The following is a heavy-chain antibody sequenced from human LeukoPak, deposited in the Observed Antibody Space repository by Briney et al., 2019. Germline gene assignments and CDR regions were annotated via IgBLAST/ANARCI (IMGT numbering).Heavy chain of an antibody. CDR3: ATPISKIAVAGFVDY. CDR1: GFTFNSYA. V-gene: IGHV3-23*01. J-gene: IGHJ4*02. CDR2: INDSGGSK. D-gene: IGHD6-19*01. Sequence: GGSLRHSCAASGFTFNSYAMSWVRKAPGKGLEWVSAINDSGGSKYYADSVRGRFTISRDSSKNTLYLQMNSLRAEDTAVYYCATPISKIAVAGFVDYWGQGTLVTVSS.